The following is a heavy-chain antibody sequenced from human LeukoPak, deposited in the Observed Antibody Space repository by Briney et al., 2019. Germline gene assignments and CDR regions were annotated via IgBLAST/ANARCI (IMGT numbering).Heavy chain of an antibody. CDR3: TRGSPDNYSDYEWFDP. Sequence: PGGSLRLSCTASGFTFGDYAMSWVRQAPGKGLEWVGFIRSKAYGGTTEYAASVKGRFTISRDDSKSIAYLQMNSLKTEDTAVYYCTRGSPDNYSDYEWFDPCGQGTLVTVSS. V-gene: IGHV3-49*04. CDR1: GFTFGDYA. CDR2: IRSKAYGGTT. D-gene: IGHD4-11*01. J-gene: IGHJ5*02.